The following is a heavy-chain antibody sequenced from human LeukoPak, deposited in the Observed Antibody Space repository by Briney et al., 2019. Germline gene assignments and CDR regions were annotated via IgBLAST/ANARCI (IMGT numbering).Heavy chain of an antibody. CDR3: ARVVSGGVIWAY. V-gene: IGHV1-2*02. CDR2: MNPDSGGT. Sequence: ASVKVSCKTSGYTFTAYYIHWLRQAPGQGLEWMGWMNPDSGGTKYAQTFQGRVTMTRDTSIITAFMELSRLTSDDTAVYYCARVVSGGVIWAYWGQGTLVTVSS. D-gene: IGHD3-16*01. CDR1: GYTFTAYY. J-gene: IGHJ4*02.